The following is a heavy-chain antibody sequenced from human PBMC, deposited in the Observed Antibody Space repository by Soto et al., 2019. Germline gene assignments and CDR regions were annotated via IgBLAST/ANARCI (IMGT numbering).Heavy chain of an antibody. D-gene: IGHD4-17*01. J-gene: IGHJ6*02. CDR2: IHPGDSDT. V-gene: IGHV5-51*01. CDR1: GYTFTSYY. Sequence: GASVKLSCKASGYTFTSYYMHWVRQVPGKGLEWMGVIHPGDSDTIYSPSFQGQVTISADKSISTAYLQWSSLKASDTAMYYCTLSYGDSYYYYYGMDVWGQGTTVTVSS. CDR3: TLSYGDSYYYYYGMDV.